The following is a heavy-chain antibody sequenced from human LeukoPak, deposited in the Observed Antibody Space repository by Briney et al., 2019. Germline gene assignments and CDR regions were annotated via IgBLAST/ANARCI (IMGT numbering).Heavy chain of an antibody. V-gene: IGHV3-33*06. D-gene: IGHD3-22*01. Sequence: PGGSLRLSCAASGFTFSSYGMHWVRQAPGEGLEWVAVIWYDGSNKYYADSVKGRFTISRDNSKNTLYLQMNSLRAEDTAVYYCAKDQKYYYDSSGFDYWGQGTLVTVSS. CDR3: AKDQKYYYDSSGFDY. J-gene: IGHJ4*02. CDR2: IWYDGSNK. CDR1: GFTFSSYG.